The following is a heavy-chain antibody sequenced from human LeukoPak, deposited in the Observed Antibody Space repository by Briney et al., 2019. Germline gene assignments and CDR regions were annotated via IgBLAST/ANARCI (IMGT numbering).Heavy chain of an antibody. CDR3: ARDMRVVVVPAAIWWFDP. J-gene: IGHJ5*02. V-gene: IGHV1-18*01. Sequence: ASVKVSCKASVYTFTSYGISWVRLAPGQGLEWMGWISAYNGNTNYAQKPQGRVTMTTDTSTSTAYMELRSLRSDDTAVYYCARDMRVVVVPAAIWWFDPWGQGTLVTVSS. CDR2: ISAYNGNT. CDR1: VYTFTSYG. D-gene: IGHD2-2*01.